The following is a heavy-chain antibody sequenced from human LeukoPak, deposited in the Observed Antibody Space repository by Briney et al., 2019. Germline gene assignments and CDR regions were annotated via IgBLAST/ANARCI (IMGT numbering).Heavy chain of an antibody. J-gene: IGHJ4*02. Sequence: GASVKVSRKASGYTFTSSDINWVRQATGQGLEWMGWINPKSGRTGYAKKFQDRVSMTMNTSISTAYMEVSSLRLDDTAVYYCARGRSGLAAAGTYDFWGQGTLITVSS. V-gene: IGHV1-8*01. CDR1: GYTFTSSD. CDR2: INPKSGRT. D-gene: IGHD6-13*01. CDR3: ARGRSGLAAAGTYDF.